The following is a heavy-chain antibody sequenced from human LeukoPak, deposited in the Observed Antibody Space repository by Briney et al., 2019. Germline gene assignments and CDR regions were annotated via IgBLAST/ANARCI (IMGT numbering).Heavy chain of an antibody. CDR3: ARGSLDGTYTFDI. CDR1: GFTFSTYS. V-gene: IGHV3-21*01. J-gene: IGHJ3*02. CDR2: ISSTSSYI. D-gene: IGHD1-1*01. Sequence: GGSLRLSCTASGFTFSTYSMNWVRQAPGQGLEWVSSISSTSSYIYCGDSVKGRFTISRDNSKNTLYLQMNSLRAEDTAVYYCARGSLDGTYTFDIWGQGAMVTVSS.